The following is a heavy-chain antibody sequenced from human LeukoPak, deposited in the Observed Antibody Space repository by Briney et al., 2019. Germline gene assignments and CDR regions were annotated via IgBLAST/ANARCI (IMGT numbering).Heavy chain of an antibody. D-gene: IGHD3-10*01. V-gene: IGHV5-51*01. Sequence: GESLRISCKGSGYTFTNYWIGWVRQMPGKGLEWMGIIYPGDSDTRYSPSFQGQVTISADKSISTAYLQWSSLKASDTAMYYCARDSGYGSGSYSVGYFDYWGQGTLVTVSS. J-gene: IGHJ4*02. CDR1: GYTFTNYW. CDR2: IYPGDSDT. CDR3: ARDSGYGSGSYSVGYFDY.